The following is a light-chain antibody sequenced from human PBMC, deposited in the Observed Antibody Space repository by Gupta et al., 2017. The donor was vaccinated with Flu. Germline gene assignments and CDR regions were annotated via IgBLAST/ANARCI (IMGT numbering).Light chain of an antibody. CDR1: HTLLSY. Sequence: DIDLTQSPPSLSASIGDTVTITCRASHTLLSYLNWYQHKPGRAPKLLIYAGSTFETGVPSRFSGSGSGTAFTLSVTKLQPEASATYYCRRSYSARKTFGQGTRLEIK. J-gene: IGKJ1*01. CDR3: RRSYSARKT. V-gene: IGKV1-39*01. CDR2: AGS.